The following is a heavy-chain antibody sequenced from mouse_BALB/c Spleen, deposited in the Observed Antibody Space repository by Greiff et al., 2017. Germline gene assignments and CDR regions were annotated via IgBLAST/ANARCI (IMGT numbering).Heavy chain of an antibody. CDR2: ISSGGSYT. D-gene: IGHD4-1*01. V-gene: IGHV5-9-4*01. Sequence: EVKLMESGGGLVKPGGSLKLSCAASGFTFSSYAMSWVRQSPEKRLEWVAEISSGGSYTYYPDTVTGRFTISRDNAKNTLYLEMSSLRSEDTAMYYCAREGLGRFAYWGQGTLVTVSA. CDR3: AREGLGRFAY. CDR1: GFTFSSYA. J-gene: IGHJ3*01.